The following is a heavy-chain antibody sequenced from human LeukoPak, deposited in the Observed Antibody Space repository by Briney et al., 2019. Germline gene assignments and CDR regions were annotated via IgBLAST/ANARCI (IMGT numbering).Heavy chain of an antibody. J-gene: IGHJ5*02. CDR1: GGSISSGGYY. CDR3: ARAYYDFWSGPNWFDP. D-gene: IGHD3-3*01. V-gene: IGHV4-31*03. Sequence: SSETLSLTCTVSGGSISSGGYYWSWIRQHPGKGLEWIGYIYYSGSTYYNPSLESRVTISVDTSKNQFSLKLSSVTAADTAVYYCARAYYDFWSGPNWFDPWGQGTLVTVSS. CDR2: IYYSGST.